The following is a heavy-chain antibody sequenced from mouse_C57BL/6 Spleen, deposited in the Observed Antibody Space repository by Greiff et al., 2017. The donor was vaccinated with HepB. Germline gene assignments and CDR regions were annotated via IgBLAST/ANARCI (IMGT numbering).Heavy chain of an antibody. V-gene: IGHV1-80*01. CDR3: ASLYDAWNFDV. CDR1: GYAFSSYW. CDR2: IYPGDGDT. Sequence: QVQLKQSGAELVKPGASVKISCKASGYAFSSYWMNWVKQRPGKGLEWIGQIYPGDGDTNYNGKFKGKATLTGDKSSSTAYMQLSSLTSEDSAVYFCASLYDAWNFDVWGTGTTVTVSS. D-gene: IGHD2-3*01. J-gene: IGHJ1*03.